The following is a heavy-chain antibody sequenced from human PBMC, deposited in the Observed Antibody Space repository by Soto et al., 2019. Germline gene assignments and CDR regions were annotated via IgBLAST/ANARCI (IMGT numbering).Heavy chain of an antibody. CDR1: GGIFSSYA. CDR2: VIPILGQA. CDR3: ARVGGIGAPPGTDY. D-gene: IGHD6-6*01. Sequence: QVQLVQSGAEVKKPGSSVKVSCKASGGIFSSYAISWLRQAPGQGLEWMGAVIPILGQAYYAKDLQDRVSITADESTRTTDMELHSLRSEDTAVYVCARVGGIGAPPGTDYWGQGNLVTVSS. V-gene: IGHV1-69*01. J-gene: IGHJ4*02.